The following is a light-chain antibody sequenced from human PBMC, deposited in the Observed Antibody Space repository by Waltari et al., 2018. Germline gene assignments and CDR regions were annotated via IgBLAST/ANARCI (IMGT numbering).Light chain of an antibody. V-gene: IGKV4-1*01. CDR1: QSVLYSSNNKNY. J-gene: IGKJ1*01. CDR3: QQYYSTPWT. CDR2: WAS. Sequence: DIVMTQSPDSLAVSLGERATINCKSSQSVLYSSNNKNYLAWYQQKPGQPPKLLIYWASTRESVVPDGFSGSGSGTDFTLTISSLQAEDVAVYYCQQYYSTPWTFGQGTKVEIK.